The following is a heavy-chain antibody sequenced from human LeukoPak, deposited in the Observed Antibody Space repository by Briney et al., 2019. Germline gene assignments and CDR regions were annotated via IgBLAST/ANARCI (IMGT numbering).Heavy chain of an antibody. CDR2: INHSGST. D-gene: IGHD2-2*01. CDR1: GGSFSGYY. CDR3: AREYCSSTSWYGPRRYFDY. J-gene: IGHJ4*02. V-gene: IGHV4-34*01. Sequence: SETLSLTCAVYGGSFSGYYWSWIRQPPGKGLEWIGEINHSGSTNYNPSLKSRVTISVDTSKNQFSLKLSSVTAADTAVYYCAREYCSSTSWYGPRRYFDYWGQGTLVTVSS.